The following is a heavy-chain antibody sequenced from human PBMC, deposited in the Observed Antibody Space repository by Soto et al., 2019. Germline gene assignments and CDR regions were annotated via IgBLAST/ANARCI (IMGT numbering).Heavy chain of an antibody. CDR2: ISPDGRDL. CDR1: GFTFDGFW. V-gene: IGHV3-74*03. Sequence: GGSLRLSCTASGFTFDGFWMHWVRQSPGKGLEWVSCISPDGRDLAHADSVRGRFTISRDNAKNTVYLQMNSLSAEDTAVYFCGRDPQDARTFDLWGQGMQVTVSS. CDR3: GRDPQDARTFDL. J-gene: IGHJ5*02.